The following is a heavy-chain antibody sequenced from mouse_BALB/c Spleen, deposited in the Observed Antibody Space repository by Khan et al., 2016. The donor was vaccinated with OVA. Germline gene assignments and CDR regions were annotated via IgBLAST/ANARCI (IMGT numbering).Heavy chain of an antibody. CDR1: GYTFTNYG. V-gene: IGHV9-3-1*01. D-gene: IGHD2-10*01. CDR3: ARPPYFSYTLDY. J-gene: IGHJ4*01. CDR2: INTYTGEP. Sequence: LKESGETVKISCKASGYTFTNYGMNWVKQSPGKALKWMGWINTYTGEPTYADDFKGRFAFSLETSASTAYLQINNLKNEDTATYFCARPPYFSYTLDYWGQGTSVTVSS.